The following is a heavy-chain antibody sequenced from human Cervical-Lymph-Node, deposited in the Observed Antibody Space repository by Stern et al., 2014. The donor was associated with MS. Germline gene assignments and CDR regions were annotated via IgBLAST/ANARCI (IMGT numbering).Heavy chain of an antibody. V-gene: IGHV3-30*04. D-gene: IGHD6-13*01. CDR1: GFTFSSYA. CDR3: ASPSAAGTFFEH. J-gene: IGHJ4*02. Sequence: VHLVESGGGVVQPGRSLRLSCAASGFTFSSYAMHWVRQAPGKGLEWVAIIAYDGSKDYHADSVKGRFTISRDNSKNTVFLEMNSLRVEDTGVYYCASPSAAGTFFEHWGQGTLVTVSS. CDR2: IAYDGSKD.